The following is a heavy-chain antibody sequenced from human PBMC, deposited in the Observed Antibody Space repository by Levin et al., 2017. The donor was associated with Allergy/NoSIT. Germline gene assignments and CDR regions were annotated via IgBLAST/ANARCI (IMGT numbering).Heavy chain of an antibody. CDR3: AHRPNYYDSSGYSRWFDP. CDR2: IYWDDDK. Sequence: GPTLVKPTQTLTLTCTFSGFSLSTSGVGVGWIRQPPGKALEWLAVIYWDDDKRYSPSLKSRLTITKDTSKNQVALTMTNMDPVDTATYYCAHRPNYYDSSGYSRWFDPWGQGTLVTVSS. D-gene: IGHD3-22*01. CDR1: GFSLSTSGVG. V-gene: IGHV2-5*02. J-gene: IGHJ5*02.